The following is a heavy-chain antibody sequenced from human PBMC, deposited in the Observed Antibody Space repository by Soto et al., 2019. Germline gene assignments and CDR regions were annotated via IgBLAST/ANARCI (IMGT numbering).Heavy chain of an antibody. CDR3: AAVRYPLNIVSYEGLLEY. J-gene: IGHJ4*02. V-gene: IGHV1-58*01. CDR1: GFTFTSSA. CDR2: IVVGSGNT. D-gene: IGHD5-12*01. Sequence: SVKVSCKASGFTFTSSAVQWVRQALRQRREWIGWIVVGSGNTNSAQKFQERVTITRDMSTSTAYMELSSLRSEDTAVYYCAAVRYPLNIVSYEGLLEYWGQGTLVSVSS.